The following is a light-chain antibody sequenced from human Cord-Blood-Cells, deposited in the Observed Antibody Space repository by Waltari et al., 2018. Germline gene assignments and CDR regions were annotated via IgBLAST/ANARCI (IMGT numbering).Light chain of an antibody. CDR2: EGS. V-gene: IGLV2-23*01. CDR3: CSYAGSSTLYV. J-gene: IGLJ1*01. Sequence: QSALTQTASVSGSPGQSITISCTGTSSDVGSYNLVSRYQQHQGKAPKLMIYEGSKRPSGVSNRCSGSKSVNTAALTISGLQAEDEADYYFCSYAGSSTLYVFGTGTKVTVL. CDR1: SSDVGSYNL.